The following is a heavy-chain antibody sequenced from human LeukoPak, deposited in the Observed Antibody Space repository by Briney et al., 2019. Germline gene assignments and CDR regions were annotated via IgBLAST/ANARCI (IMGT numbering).Heavy chain of an antibody. CDR1: GFTFISYS. CDR3: ARDVTVRGVIMNGLDY. CDR2: ISGSGGST. D-gene: IGHD3-10*01. V-gene: IGHV3-23*01. Sequence: GGSLRLSCAASGFTFISYSMNWVRQAPGKGLEWVSAISGSGGSTYYADSVKGRFTISRDNSKNTLYLQMNSLRAEDTAVYYCARDVTVRGVIMNGLDYWGQGTLVTVSS. J-gene: IGHJ4*02.